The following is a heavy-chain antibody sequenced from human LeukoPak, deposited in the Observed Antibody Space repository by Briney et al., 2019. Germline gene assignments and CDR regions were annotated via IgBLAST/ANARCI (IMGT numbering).Heavy chain of an antibody. Sequence: SETLSLTCTVSGGSIRSFYWSWIRQPPGKGLEWIGYIYYSGSTNYSPSLKSRVTISVDTSKDQFSLKLGSVTVADTAVYYCARDQLGIYYFDYWGQGTLVTVSS. CDR1: GGSIRSFY. J-gene: IGHJ4*02. V-gene: IGHV4-59*01. D-gene: IGHD6-13*01. CDR2: IYYSGST. CDR3: ARDQLGIYYFDY.